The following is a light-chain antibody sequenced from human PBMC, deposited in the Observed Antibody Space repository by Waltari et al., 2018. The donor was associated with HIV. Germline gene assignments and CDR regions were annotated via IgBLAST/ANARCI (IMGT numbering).Light chain of an antibody. CDR1: SGNIASDY. CDR2: DHR. J-gene: IGLJ2*01. Sequence: NFILTQPHSVSESPGKTVTISCTRSSGNIASDYVQWYQQRLGSAPTVVIYDHRQRPSGVPDRFSGSIDSSSNSASLTISGLRSEDEADYYCQSSYSNSQVFGGGTKLTVL. V-gene: IGLV6-57*03. CDR3: QSSYSNSQV.